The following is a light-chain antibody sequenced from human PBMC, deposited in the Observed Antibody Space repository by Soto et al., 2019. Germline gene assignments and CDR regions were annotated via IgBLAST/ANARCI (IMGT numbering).Light chain of an antibody. Sequence: DVVMTQSPLSLPVTLGQPASISCRSSQSLIYSDGNTYLNWFQQRPGQSPRRLIHKVSNRDSGVRDRFSGSGLCTDFTLEISRVEAEDVGRYYCMQPTHWPRTFGQGTKVEIK. V-gene: IGKV2-30*01. J-gene: IGKJ1*01. CDR3: MQPTHWPRT. CDR1: QSLIYSDGNTY. CDR2: KVS.